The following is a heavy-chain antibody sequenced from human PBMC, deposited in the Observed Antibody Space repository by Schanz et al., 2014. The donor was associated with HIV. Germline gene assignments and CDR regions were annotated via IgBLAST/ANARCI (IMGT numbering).Heavy chain of an antibody. Sequence: QVQLVESGGGVVQPGRSLRLSCAASGFTFSSYGMHWVRQAPGKGLEWVAVISYDGSNKYYADSVKGRFTISRDNSKNTLSLQMNSLRAEDTAVYYCATWLSNHFDYWGQGTVITVSS. CDR3: ATWLSNHFDY. D-gene: IGHD4-4*01. V-gene: IGHV3-30*03. CDR2: ISYDGSNK. J-gene: IGHJ4*02. CDR1: GFTFSSYG.